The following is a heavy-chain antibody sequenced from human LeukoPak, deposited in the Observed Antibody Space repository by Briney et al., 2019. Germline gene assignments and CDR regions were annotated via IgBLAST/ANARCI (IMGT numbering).Heavy chain of an antibody. V-gene: IGHV4-30-4*08. J-gene: IGHJ6*03. CDR2: IYYSGST. CDR1: GGSISSGDYY. Sequence: SETLSLTCTVSGGSISSGDYYWSWIRQPPGKGLEWIGYIYYSGSTYYNPSLKSRVTISVDTSKNQFSLKLSSVTAADTAVYYCARVAQIVGFYPYYYYMDVWGKGTTVTVSS. CDR3: ARVAQIVGFYPYYYYMDV. D-gene: IGHD2-15*01.